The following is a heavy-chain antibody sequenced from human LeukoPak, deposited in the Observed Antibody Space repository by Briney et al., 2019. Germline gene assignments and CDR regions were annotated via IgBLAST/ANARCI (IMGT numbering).Heavy chain of an antibody. Sequence: HPGGSLRLSCAASGFTVINNYMSWVRQAPGKGLEWVANVNQDGTEKYYVDSVKGRFNISRDNAKNSLYLHMNSLRAEDTAVYYCARSKAGGYWGQGTLVIVST. D-gene: IGHD3-10*01. J-gene: IGHJ4*02. V-gene: IGHV3-7*01. CDR2: VNQDGTEK. CDR3: ARSKAGGY. CDR1: GFTVINNY.